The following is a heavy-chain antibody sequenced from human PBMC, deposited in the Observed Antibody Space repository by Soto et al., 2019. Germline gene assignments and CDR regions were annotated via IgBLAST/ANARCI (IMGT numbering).Heavy chain of an antibody. V-gene: IGHV3-48*03. CDR3: AGDQYGSGRGWFVP. Sequence: GWSVRLSCAASGFTFSSYEMNWVRQAPGKGLEWVSYISSSGSTIYYADSVKGRFTISRDNAKNSLDLQMNSLRAEDTADYYCAGDQYGSGRGWFVPCGQGTRVTVSS. CDR1: GFTFSSYE. D-gene: IGHD3-10*01. J-gene: IGHJ5*02. CDR2: ISSSGSTI.